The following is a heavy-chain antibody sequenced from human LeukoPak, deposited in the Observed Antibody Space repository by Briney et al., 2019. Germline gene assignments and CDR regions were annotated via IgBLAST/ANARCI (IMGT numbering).Heavy chain of an antibody. CDR3: AKDQAHHHSSGSLYDP. D-gene: IGHD3-22*01. Sequence: GGSLRLSCAASGFTFSSYAMHWVRQAPGKGLEWVAFIRDDASDKYYADSVKGRFTISRDNSENTLYLQMNSLRVEDAAVYYCAKDQAHHHSSGSLYDPWGRGSLVTVSS. CDR2: IRDDASDK. J-gene: IGHJ5*02. CDR1: GFTFSSYA. V-gene: IGHV3-30*02.